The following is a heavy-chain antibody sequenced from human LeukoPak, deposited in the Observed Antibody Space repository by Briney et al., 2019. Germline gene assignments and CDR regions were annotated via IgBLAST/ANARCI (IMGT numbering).Heavy chain of an antibody. CDR2: ISSSGSTI. CDR1: GFTFTTYW. D-gene: IGHD4-23*01. CDR3: ARGYGGSSPFDY. Sequence: PGGSLRLSCAASGFTFTTYWMSWVRQAPGKGLEWVSYISSSGSTIYYADSVKGRFTISRDNAKNSLYLQMNSLRAEDTAVYYCARGYGGSSPFDYWGQGTLVTVSS. J-gene: IGHJ4*02. V-gene: IGHV3-48*04.